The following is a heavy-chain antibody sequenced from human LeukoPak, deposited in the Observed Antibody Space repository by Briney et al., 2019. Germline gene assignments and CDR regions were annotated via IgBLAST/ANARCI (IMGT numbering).Heavy chain of an antibody. V-gene: IGHV4-59*01. Sequence: SETLSLTCTVSGGSISSYYWSWIRQPPGKGLEWIGYIYYSGSTNYNPSLKSRVTISVDTSKNQFSLKLSSVTAAETAVYYCARVRMTTVTTNWFDPWGQGTLVTVSS. D-gene: IGHD4-17*01. CDR2: IYYSGST. CDR3: ARVRMTTVTTNWFDP. J-gene: IGHJ5*02. CDR1: GGSISSYY.